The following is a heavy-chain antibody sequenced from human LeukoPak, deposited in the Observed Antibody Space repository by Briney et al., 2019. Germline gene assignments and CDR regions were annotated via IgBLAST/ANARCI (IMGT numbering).Heavy chain of an antibody. D-gene: IGHD6-13*01. CDR3: ARVRAAAGTSSYWYFDL. CDR1: GFTFSSYA. V-gene: IGHV3-23*01. J-gene: IGHJ2*01. CDR2: ISGSGGST. Sequence: PGGSLRLSCAASGFTFSSYAMSWVRQAPGKGLEWVSAISGSGGSTYYADSVKGRFTISRDNSKNTLYLQMNSLRAEDTAVYYCARVRAAAGTSSYWYFDLWGRGTLVTVSS.